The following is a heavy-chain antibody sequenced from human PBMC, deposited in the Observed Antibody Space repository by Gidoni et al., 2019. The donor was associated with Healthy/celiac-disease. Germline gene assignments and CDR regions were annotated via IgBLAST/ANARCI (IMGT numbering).Heavy chain of an antibody. Sequence: EVQLVASGGGLVQPGGSLRLSCAASGFTFSSYEMNWVRQAPGKGLEWVSYISSRGSTIYYAASVKGRFTISRDNAKNSLYLQMNSLRAEDTAVYYCARELVWWELSPIDYWGQGTLVTVSS. CDR1: GFTFSSYE. CDR3: ARELVWWELSPIDY. J-gene: IGHJ4*02. D-gene: IGHD1-26*01. V-gene: IGHV3-48*03. CDR2: ISSRGSTI.